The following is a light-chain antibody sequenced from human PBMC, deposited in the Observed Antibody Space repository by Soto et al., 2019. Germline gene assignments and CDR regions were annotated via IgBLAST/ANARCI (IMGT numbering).Light chain of an antibody. J-gene: IGKJ2*01. V-gene: IGKV1-12*01. CDR2: SAS. CDR1: QGIGSW. CDR3: QQGHTLPYS. Sequence: DIQMTQSPSSVSASVGDRVNITCRASQGIGSWLAWYQQKPGKAPDLLIYSASNLQSRVPSRFSGSGSGTDFTLTIANLQPEDFATYYCQQGHTLPYSFGQGTKVE.